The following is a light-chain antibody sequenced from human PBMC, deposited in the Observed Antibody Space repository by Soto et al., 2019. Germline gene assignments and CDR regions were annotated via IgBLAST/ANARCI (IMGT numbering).Light chain of an antibody. Sequence: QSVLKHPHSVSGAPGQRITISCTVSSPNIGAAYDVPWYRPLPEAAPKILVFADTKQRSGEAGGFSGCKSATSSSLAITRMQAEDEADYYCCSYGSNMSGVYVFGTGTNVTVL. CDR1: SPNIGAAYD. CDR3: CSYGSNMSGVYV. V-gene: IGLV1-40*01. J-gene: IGLJ1*01. CDR2: ADT.